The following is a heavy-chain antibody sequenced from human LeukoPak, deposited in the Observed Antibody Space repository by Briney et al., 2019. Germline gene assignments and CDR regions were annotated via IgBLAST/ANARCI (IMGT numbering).Heavy chain of an antibody. V-gene: IGHV3-48*02. CDR2: ISSSSSTI. D-gene: IGHD3-10*01. CDR3: ARDGMVRGVIIWDAFDI. J-gene: IGHJ3*02. CDR1: GFTFSNYE. Sequence: GGSLRLSCAASGFTFSNYEMNWVRQAPGKGLEWVSYISSSSSTIYYADSVKGRFTISRDNDKNSLYLQMNSLRDEDTAVYYCARDGMVRGVIIWDAFDIWGQGTMVTVSS.